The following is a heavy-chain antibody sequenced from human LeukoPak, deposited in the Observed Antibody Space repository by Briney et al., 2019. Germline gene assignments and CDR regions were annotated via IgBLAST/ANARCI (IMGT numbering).Heavy chain of an antibody. V-gene: IGHV4-59*08. CDR2: IYYSGST. CDR1: GGSISTYY. D-gene: IGHD2-15*01. CDR3: ARHGGGSAYHYYGLDV. Sequence: PSETLSLTCTVSGGSISTYYWSWIRQPPGKGPEWIGYIYYSGSTNYNPSLKSRVTISVDTSKNQFSLKLSSVTAADTAVYYCARHGGGSAYHYYGLDVWGQGTTVTVSS. J-gene: IGHJ6*02.